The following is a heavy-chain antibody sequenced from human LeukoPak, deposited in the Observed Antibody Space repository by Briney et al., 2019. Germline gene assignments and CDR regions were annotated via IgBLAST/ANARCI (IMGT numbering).Heavy chain of an antibody. CDR1: GGSISTYY. V-gene: IGHV4-59*01. D-gene: IGHD6-6*01. CDR3: ARGGAARPHFQN. Sequence: SETLSLTCTVSGGSISTYYWNWIRQPPGKGLEWIGYIYHSGSTNYNPSLQSRVTISVDTSKNQFSLNLSSVTAADTAVYYCARGGAARPHFQNWGQGTLVTVSS. CDR2: IYHSGST. J-gene: IGHJ1*01.